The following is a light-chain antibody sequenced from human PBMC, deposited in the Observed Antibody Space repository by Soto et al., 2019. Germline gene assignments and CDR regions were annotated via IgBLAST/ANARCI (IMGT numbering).Light chain of an antibody. Sequence: DIQMTQSPSSLSASVGDRVTITCRASQSISHYLNWYQQRPGRAPKFLIYAASSLQSGVPSRFSGSGSGTDFTLTISSLQSEDFAIYYCQQYNNWPRTFGQGTKVEIK. V-gene: IGKV1-39*01. J-gene: IGKJ1*01. CDR2: AAS. CDR1: QSISHY. CDR3: QQYNNWPRT.